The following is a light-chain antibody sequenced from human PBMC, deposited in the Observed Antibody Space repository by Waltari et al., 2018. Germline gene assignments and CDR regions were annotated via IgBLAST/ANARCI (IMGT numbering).Light chain of an antibody. CDR3: QAWDSSTYHVV. CDR1: NLWVKY. V-gene: IGLV3-1*01. J-gene: IGLJ2*01. Sequence: SYELTPPPSVSVSPGQTATLPCAGDNLWVKYPCRYQQKPGQSPVLVLSQDTKRPSGITERFSGANTGNTATLTISGTQAMDEAGYYCQAWDSSTYHVVFGGGTKLTVL. CDR2: QDT.